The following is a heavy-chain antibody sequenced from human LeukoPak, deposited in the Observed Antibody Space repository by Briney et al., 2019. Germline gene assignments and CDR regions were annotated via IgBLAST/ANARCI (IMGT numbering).Heavy chain of an antibody. D-gene: IGHD5-24*01. CDR1: GDSVPSNIAA. J-gene: IGHJ4*02. CDR2: TYYRSKWYN. CDR3: ARAARDGMSRYFDY. Sequence: SQTLSLTCAISGDSVPSNIAAWNWIRQSPSRGLEWLGRTYYRSKWYNDYAVSVKSRITINPDTSKNQISLQLNSVTPEDTAVYYCARAARDGMSRYFDYWGQGTLVTVSS. V-gene: IGHV6-1*01.